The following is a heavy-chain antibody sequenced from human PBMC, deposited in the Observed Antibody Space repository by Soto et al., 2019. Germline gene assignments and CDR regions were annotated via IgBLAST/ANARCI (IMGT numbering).Heavy chain of an antibody. CDR3: ARSPGGYTVATYFFDY. D-gene: IGHD4-17*01. CDR1: GFSLSSKGMR. J-gene: IGHJ4*02. CDR2: IDWDGDK. V-gene: IGHV2-70*04. Sequence: SGPTLVNPTQTLTLTCTFSGFSLSSKGMRVSWIRQPPGKALEWLARIDWDGDKFYSPSLRTRLAISKGTSKNQVVLTMTNVDPMDTATYYCARSPGGYTVATYFFDYWGRGTLVSVSS.